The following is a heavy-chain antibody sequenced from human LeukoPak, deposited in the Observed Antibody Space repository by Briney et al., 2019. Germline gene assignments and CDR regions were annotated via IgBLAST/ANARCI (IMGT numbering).Heavy chain of an antibody. J-gene: IGHJ5*02. CDR3: ARGGLGSGADWFDP. D-gene: IGHD2-15*01. V-gene: IGHV1-69*05. CDR2: IIPIFGTA. CDR1: GGTFSSYA. Sequence: SVKVSCKASGGTFSSYAISWVRQAPGQGLEWMGGIIPIFGTANYAQKFQGRVTITTDESTSTAYMELSSLKSEDTAVYYCARGGLGSGADWFDPWGQGTQVTVSS.